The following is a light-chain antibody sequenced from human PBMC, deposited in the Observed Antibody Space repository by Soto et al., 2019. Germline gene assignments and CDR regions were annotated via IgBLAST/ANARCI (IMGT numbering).Light chain of an antibody. CDR3: QQYGSSLWT. J-gene: IGKJ1*01. V-gene: IGKV3-20*01. Sequence: EIVLTQSPGTLSLSPGERATLSCRASQSVSSSYLAWYQQKPGQAPRLLIYGASSRATGSPDRFSGSGSGTDFTLTISRLEPEDFAVYYCQQYGSSLWTFGRGTKVEIK. CDR2: GAS. CDR1: QSVSSSY.